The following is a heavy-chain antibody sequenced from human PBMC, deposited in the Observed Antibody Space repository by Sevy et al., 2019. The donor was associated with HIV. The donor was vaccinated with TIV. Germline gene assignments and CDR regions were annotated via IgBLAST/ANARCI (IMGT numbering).Heavy chain of an antibody. J-gene: IGHJ4*02. Sequence: GSLRLSCAASGFTVSSTFMSWVRQAPGKGLEWVSVIYSGGGTYYADSVKGRFTISRDNSKNTLIFQMNSLRADDTAVYYCARGVPKYYFDYWGQGTLVTVSS. D-gene: IGHD3-10*02. CDR3: ARGVPKYYFDY. V-gene: IGHV3-53*01. CDR1: GFTVSSTF. CDR2: IYSGGGT.